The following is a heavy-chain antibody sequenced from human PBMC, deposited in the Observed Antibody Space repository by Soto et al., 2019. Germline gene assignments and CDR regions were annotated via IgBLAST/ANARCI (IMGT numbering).Heavy chain of an antibody. D-gene: IGHD2-21*01. CDR1: GYTFTSYG. J-gene: IGHJ4*02. V-gene: IGHV1-18*01. Sequence: QVQLVQSGAEVKKPGASVKVSCKASGYTFTSYGISWVRQAPGQGLEWMGWISAYNGNTNYAQNFQGRVTITRDTSASTAYMEVSGLRSEDTAVYYCVIVVEGSWGQGTLVTVSS. CDR2: ISAYNGNT. CDR3: VIVVEGS.